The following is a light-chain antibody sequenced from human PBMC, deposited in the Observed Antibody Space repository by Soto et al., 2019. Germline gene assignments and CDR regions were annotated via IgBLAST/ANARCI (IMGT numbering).Light chain of an antibody. CDR2: SAS. Sequence: DIQLTQLPSFLSASEGDRVTIACRASEDIHVCVAWYQHKPGKAPRLLIDSASTLQSGVPSRFSGSRSGTEFTLTISSLQPEDIATYYCQKFNDYPLPCGPGTKVDIK. CDR1: EDIHVC. J-gene: IGKJ3*01. CDR3: QKFNDYPLP. V-gene: IGKV1-9*01.